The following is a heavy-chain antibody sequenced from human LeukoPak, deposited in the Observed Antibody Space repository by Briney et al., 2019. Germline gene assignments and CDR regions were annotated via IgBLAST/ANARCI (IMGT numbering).Heavy chain of an antibody. CDR3: AREGVHCSGRSCLKAY. CDR1: GFTFSSYW. J-gene: IGHJ4*02. Sequence: GGSLRLSCAAPGFTFSSYWMSWVRQAPGKGLEWVANIKQDGSEKYYVDSVKGRFTISRDNAKNSLYLQMNSLRAEDTAVYYCAREGVHCSGRSCLKAYWGQGTQVTVSS. CDR2: IKQDGSEK. D-gene: IGHD2-15*01. V-gene: IGHV3-7*03.